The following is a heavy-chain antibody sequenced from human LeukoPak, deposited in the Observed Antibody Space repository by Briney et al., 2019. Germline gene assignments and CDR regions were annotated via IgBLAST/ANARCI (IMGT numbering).Heavy chain of an antibody. CDR2: IYYSGST. CDR1: GGSISSSSYY. Sequence: SETLSLTCTVSGGSISSSSYYWGWIRQPPGKGLEWIGSIYYSGSTYYNPSLKSRVTISVDTSKNQFSLKLSSVTAADTAVYYCARLKPVLLWFGELLSYYFDYWGLGTLVTVSS. CDR3: ARLKPVLLWFGELLSYYFDY. D-gene: IGHD3-10*01. V-gene: IGHV4-39*01. J-gene: IGHJ4*02.